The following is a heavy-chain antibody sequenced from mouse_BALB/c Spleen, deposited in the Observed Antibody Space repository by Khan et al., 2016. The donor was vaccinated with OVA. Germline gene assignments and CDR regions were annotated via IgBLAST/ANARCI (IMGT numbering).Heavy chain of an antibody. D-gene: IGHD2-2*01. V-gene: IGHV14-4*02. CDR3: TTGYGYSMDY. CDR1: GFNIKHYY. CDR2: IDPDNGDT. J-gene: IGHJ4*01. Sequence: VQLQQPGAELVRSGASVKLSCTVSGFNIKHYYIHWVKQRPEQGLEWIGWIDPDNGDTEYAPKFQGTAAMTADTSSNTAYLHLSSLTSEDTAFYYCTTGYGYSMDYCGQGTSVTVSS.